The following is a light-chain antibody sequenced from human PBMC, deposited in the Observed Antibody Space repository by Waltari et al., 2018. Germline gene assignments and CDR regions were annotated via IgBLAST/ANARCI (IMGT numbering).Light chain of an antibody. CDR1: QSISSY. CDR2: DAS. V-gene: IGKV3-11*01. J-gene: IGKJ3*01. Sequence: EIVLTQSPATLSLSPGERATLSCRASQSISSYLAWYQHKPGQAPRLLISDASTRAAGIPARFSGSGSVTDVTLTISSLEPEDFALYYGQQRSTSFTFGPGTRVDVK. CDR3: QQRSTSFT.